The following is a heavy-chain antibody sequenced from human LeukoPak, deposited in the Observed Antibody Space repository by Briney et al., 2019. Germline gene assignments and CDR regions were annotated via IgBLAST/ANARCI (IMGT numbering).Heavy chain of an antibody. CDR1: GFSFSTYA. D-gene: IGHD5/OR15-5a*01. J-gene: IGHJ4*02. CDR2: IGGSDDST. CDR3: AKGLVFHDNYFDN. V-gene: IGHV3-23*01. Sequence: PGGPLRLSCVASGFSFSTYAMNWVRQVPGKGLEWVSTIGGSDDSTSYADSVKGRFTISSDFSKNTLYLQMNSLRAEDTAVYFCAKGLVFHDNYFDNWGQGTLVTVSS.